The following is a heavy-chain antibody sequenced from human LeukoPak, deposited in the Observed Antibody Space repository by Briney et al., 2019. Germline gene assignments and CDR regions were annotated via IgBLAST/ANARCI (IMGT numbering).Heavy chain of an antibody. CDR2: ISGSGGNT. D-gene: IGHD3-3*01. CDR1: GSTFNNYA. J-gene: IGHJ5*02. Sequence: GGSLRLSCAASGSTFNNYAMSWVRQAPGKGLEWVSVISGSGGNTYYADSVKGRFIISRDNSKNTLYLQMNSLRADDTAIYYCAKGGQQWHDVWSNWFDPWGQGTLVTVSS. CDR3: AKGGQQWHDVWSNWFDP. V-gene: IGHV3-23*01.